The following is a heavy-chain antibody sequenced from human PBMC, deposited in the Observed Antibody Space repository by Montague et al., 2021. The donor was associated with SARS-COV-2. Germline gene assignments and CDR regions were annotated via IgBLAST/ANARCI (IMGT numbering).Heavy chain of an antibody. V-gene: IGHV4-39*01. J-gene: IGHJ5*02. Sequence: NPSLKSRVTISVDTSKNTFSLKLSSVTAADTAVYYCARGVTIIVVVMRYNWFDPWGQGTLVTVSS. CDR3: ARGVTIIVVVMRYNWFDP. D-gene: IGHD3-22*01.